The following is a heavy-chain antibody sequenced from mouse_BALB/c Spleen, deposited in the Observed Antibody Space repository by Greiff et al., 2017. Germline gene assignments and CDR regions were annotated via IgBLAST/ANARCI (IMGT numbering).Heavy chain of an antibody. Sequence: EVQGVESGGGLVQPGGSRKLSCAASGFTFSSFGMHWVRQAPEKGLEWVAYISSGSSTIYYADTVKGRFTISRDNPKNTLFLQMTSLRSEDTAMYYCARSDPSFAYWGQGTLVTVSA. CDR2: ISSGSSTI. V-gene: IGHV5-17*02. J-gene: IGHJ3*01. CDR1: GFTFSSFG. CDR3: ARSDPSFAY.